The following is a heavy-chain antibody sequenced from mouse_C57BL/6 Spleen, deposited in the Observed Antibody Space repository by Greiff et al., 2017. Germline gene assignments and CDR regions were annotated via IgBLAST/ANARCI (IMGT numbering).Heavy chain of an antibody. CDR1: GYTFTDYN. Sequence: VQLKQSGPELVKPGASVKIPCKASGYTFTDYNMDWVKQSHGKSLEWIGDINPNNGGTIYNQKFKGKATLTVDKSSSTAYMELRSLTSEDTAVYYCARRDSNYAAWFAYWGQGTLVTVSA. V-gene: IGHV1-18*01. D-gene: IGHD2-5*01. CDR2: INPNNGGT. J-gene: IGHJ3*01. CDR3: ARRDSNYAAWFAY.